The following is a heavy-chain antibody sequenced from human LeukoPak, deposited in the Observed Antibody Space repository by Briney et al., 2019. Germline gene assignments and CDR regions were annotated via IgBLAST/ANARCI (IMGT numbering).Heavy chain of an antibody. CDR1: GFIFSTYW. V-gene: IGHV3-7*03. D-gene: IGHD6-13*01. Sequence: GGSLRLSCAASGFIFSTYWMSWVRQAPGKGLEWVANIKGDGTVKYHMDSVKGRFTTSRDNAKNSLFLQMNSLRAEDTAVYYCAREILGAASAFDYWGQGTLVTVSS. CDR2: IKGDGTVK. CDR3: AREILGAASAFDY. J-gene: IGHJ4*02.